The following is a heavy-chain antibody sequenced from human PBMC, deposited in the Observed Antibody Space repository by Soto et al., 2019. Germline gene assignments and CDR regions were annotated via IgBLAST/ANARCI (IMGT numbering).Heavy chain of an antibody. CDR3: ARDRPYSSSWYGDY. Sequence: GASVKVSCKASGGTFSSYAISWVRQAPGQGLEWMGGIIPIFGTANYAQKFQGRVTITADESTSTAYMELGSLRSEDTAVYYCARDRPYSSSWYGDYWGQGTLVTVSS. CDR2: IIPIFGTA. J-gene: IGHJ4*02. CDR1: GGTFSSYA. V-gene: IGHV1-69*13. D-gene: IGHD6-13*01.